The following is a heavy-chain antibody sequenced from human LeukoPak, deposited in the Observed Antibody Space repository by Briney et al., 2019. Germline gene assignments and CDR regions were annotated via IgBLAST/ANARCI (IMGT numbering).Heavy chain of an antibody. CDR1: GFTFSSYE. D-gene: IGHD3-9*01. V-gene: IGHV3-48*03. CDR2: ISSSGSII. Sequence: GSLRLSCAASGFTFSSYEINWVRQAQGKGLEWVSHISSSGSIIYYADSVKGRFTISRDNAKNSLYLQMNSLRAEDTAVYYCARMNYDILTGYYLRAFDVWGQGTMVTVSS. J-gene: IGHJ3*01. CDR3: ARMNYDILTGYYLRAFDV.